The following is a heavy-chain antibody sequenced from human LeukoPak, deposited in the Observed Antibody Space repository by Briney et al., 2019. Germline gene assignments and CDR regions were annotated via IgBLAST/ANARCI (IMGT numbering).Heavy chain of an antibody. D-gene: IGHD3-16*02. Sequence: EGSLRLSCAASGFDFSSNWMHWVRHAPGQGLVWVSRIKGDGISTNYADSVKGRFTISRDNSKNTLYLQMNSLRAEDTAVYYCARLSSFAFDIWGQGTMVTVSS. CDR1: GFDFSSNW. J-gene: IGHJ3*02. V-gene: IGHV3-74*01. CDR2: IKGDGIST. CDR3: ARLSSFAFDI.